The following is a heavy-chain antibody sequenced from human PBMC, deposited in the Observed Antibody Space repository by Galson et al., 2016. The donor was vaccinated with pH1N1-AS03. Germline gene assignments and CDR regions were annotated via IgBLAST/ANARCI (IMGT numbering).Heavy chain of an antibody. Sequence: SLRLSCAASGFTVSSSHMNWVRQAPGKGLEWVPIIYSGGTTYYADSVKGRFIVSRDNSKNTLYLQMNSLRAEDTAVYYCVGDFRWGGNSGYWGQGTLVTVSS. J-gene: IGHJ4*02. CDR2: IYSGGTT. D-gene: IGHD4-23*01. V-gene: IGHV3-66*01. CDR1: GFTVSSSH. CDR3: VGDFRWGGNSGY.